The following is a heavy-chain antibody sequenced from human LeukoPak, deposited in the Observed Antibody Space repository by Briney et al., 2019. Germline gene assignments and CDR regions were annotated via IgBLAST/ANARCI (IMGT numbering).Heavy chain of an antibody. CDR2: FDPEDGET. CDR1: GYTLTELS. J-gene: IGHJ4*02. D-gene: IGHD2-15*01. Sequence: ASVKVSCKVSGYTLTELSMHWVRQAPGKGLEWVGGFDPEDGETIYAQKFQGRVAMTEDTSTDTAYMELSSLRSEDTAFYYCATGADCSDASCFYKYFGFWGQGTLVTVSS. V-gene: IGHV1-24*01. CDR3: ATGADCSDASCFYKYFGF.